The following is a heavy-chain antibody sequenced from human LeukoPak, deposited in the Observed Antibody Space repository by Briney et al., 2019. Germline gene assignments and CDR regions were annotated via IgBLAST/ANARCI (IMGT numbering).Heavy chain of an antibody. CDR1: GGSISSGGYS. Sequence: KTSETLSLTCAVSGGSISSGGYSWSWIRQPPGKGLEWIGYIYHSGSTYYNPSLKSRVTISVNRSKNQFSLKLSSVTAADTAVYYRAHSWELLGEYYFDYWGQGTLVTVSS. D-gene: IGHD1-26*01. CDR3: AHSWELLGEYYFDY. V-gene: IGHV4-30-2*01. CDR2: IYHSGST. J-gene: IGHJ4*02.